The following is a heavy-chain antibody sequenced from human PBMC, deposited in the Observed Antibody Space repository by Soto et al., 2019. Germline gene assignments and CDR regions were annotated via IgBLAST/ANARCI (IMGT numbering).Heavy chain of an antibody. J-gene: IGHJ4*02. V-gene: IGHV2-5*02. CDR2: IYWDDDK. CDR3: AHRPPEEWLVPSHFDY. Sequence: QITLKESGPTLVKPTQTLTLTCTFSGFSLSTSGVGVGWIRQPPGKALEWLAVIYWDDDKRYRPSLKRRLTITKDTSKNQVVLTMTTMDPVDTATYYCAHRPPEEWLVPSHFDYWGQGTLVTVSS. CDR1: GFSLSTSGVG. D-gene: IGHD6-19*01.